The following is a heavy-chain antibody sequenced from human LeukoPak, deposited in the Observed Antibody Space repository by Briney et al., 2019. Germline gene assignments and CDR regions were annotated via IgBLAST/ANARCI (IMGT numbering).Heavy chain of an antibody. Sequence: GGSLRLSCAASGFTFSSYAMSWVRQAPGKGLEWVSAISGSGGSTYYADSVKGRFTISRDNSKNTLYLQMNSLRAEDTAVYYCASNYDFWSGSYYYYGMDVWGQGTTVTVSS. D-gene: IGHD3-3*01. V-gene: IGHV3-23*01. CDR2: ISGSGGST. J-gene: IGHJ6*02. CDR1: GFTFSSYA. CDR3: ASNYDFWSGSYYYYGMDV.